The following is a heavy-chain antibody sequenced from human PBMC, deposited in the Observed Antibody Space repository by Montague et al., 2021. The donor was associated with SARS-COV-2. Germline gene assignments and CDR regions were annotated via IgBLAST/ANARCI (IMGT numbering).Heavy chain of an antibody. CDR1: GGSITSGGYY. V-gene: IGHV4-31*03. CDR3: SRVNFVSSGWYLDAFDI. Sequence: TLSLTCTVSGGSITSGGYYWSWIRQHPGKDLEWIGYIYYSRSTYYNPSLKSRLTISVDTSKNQFSLKLSSVTAADTAVYYYSRVNFVSSGWYLDAFDIWGQGTMVTVSS. CDR2: IYYSRST. J-gene: IGHJ3*02. D-gene: IGHD6-19*01.